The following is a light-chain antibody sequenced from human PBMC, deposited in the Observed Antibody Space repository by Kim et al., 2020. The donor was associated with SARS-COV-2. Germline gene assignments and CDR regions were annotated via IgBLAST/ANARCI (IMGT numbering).Light chain of an antibody. Sequence: VSPGESATLSCRASQSVNNNLAWYQQKPGQAPRLLIYGAAARATDIPARFSGSGSGTEFTLTISSLQSEDFAVYYCQQYNNWPLTFGGGTKVDIK. V-gene: IGKV3-15*01. CDR3: QQYNNWPLT. CDR1: QSVNNN. J-gene: IGKJ4*01. CDR2: GAA.